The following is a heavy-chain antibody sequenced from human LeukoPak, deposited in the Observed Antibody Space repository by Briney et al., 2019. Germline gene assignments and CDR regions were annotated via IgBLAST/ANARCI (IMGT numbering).Heavy chain of an antibody. CDR1: GHSISSSSYS. Sequence: PSETLSLTCTVSGHSISSSSYSWGWIRQPQGKGLEWIASIYYSGSTYYNPSLKSRVTISVDTSKNQFSLKLSSVTAADTAVYYCARAVLPAAGPIYHFDYWGQGTLVTVSS. CDR2: IYYSGST. D-gene: IGHD6-13*01. CDR3: ARAVLPAAGPIYHFDY. V-gene: IGHV4-39*07. J-gene: IGHJ4*02.